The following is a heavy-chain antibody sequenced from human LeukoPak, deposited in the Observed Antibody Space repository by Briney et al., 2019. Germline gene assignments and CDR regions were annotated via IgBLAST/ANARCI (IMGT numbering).Heavy chain of an antibody. V-gene: IGHV3-21*01. CDR1: GFYFNTYG. Sequence: GGSLRLSCAASGFYFNTYGMHWVRQAPGEGLEWVSSISSSSSYIYYADSVKGRFTISRDNAKNSLYLQMNSLRAEDTAVYYCARHSSLNYYYYYGMDVWGQGTTVTVSS. CDR3: ARHSSLNYYYYYGMDV. D-gene: IGHD3-22*01. CDR2: ISSSSSYI. J-gene: IGHJ6*02.